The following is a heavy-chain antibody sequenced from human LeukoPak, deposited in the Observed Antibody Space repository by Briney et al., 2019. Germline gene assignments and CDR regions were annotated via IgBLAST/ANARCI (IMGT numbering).Heavy chain of an antibody. CDR2: IIPIFGTA. V-gene: IGHV1-69*13. CDR3: ARDPRYCSSTSCYHFNYWFDP. CDR1: GGTFSSYA. Sequence: SVKVSCKASGGTFSSYAISWVRQAPGQGLEWMGGIIPIFGTANYAQKFQGRVTITADESTSTAYMELSSLRSEDTAVYYCARDPRYCSSTSCYHFNYWFDPWGQGTLVTVSS. J-gene: IGHJ5*02. D-gene: IGHD2-2*01.